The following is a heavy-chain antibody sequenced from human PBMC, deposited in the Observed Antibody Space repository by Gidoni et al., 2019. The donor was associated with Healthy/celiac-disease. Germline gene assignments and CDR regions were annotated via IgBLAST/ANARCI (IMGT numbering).Heavy chain of an antibody. V-gene: IGHV3-53*04. CDR2: IYSGGST. Sequence: EVQLVESGGGLVQPGGSLRLSCAASGFTVSSNYMSWVRQAPGKGLEWVSVIYSGGSTYYADSVKGRFTISRHNSKNTLYLQMNSLRAEDTAVYYCARAGLSNYYYYGMDVWGQGTTVTVSS. CDR3: ARAGLSNYYYYGMDV. CDR1: GFTVSSNY. J-gene: IGHJ6*02.